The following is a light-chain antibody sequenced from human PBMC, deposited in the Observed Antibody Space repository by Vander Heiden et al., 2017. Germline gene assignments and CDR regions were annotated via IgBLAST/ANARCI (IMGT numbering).Light chain of an antibody. V-gene: IGLV8-61*01. Sequence: QTVVTQEPSFSVSPGGTVTLTCGLSSGSVSTTYYPSWYQQTSGQAPRTLIYNTDIRSSGVPDRFSGSILGNKAALTITGAQADDESDYYCVLYMGSGIRIFGTGTKVTVL. CDR2: NTD. CDR3: VLYMGSGIRI. CDR1: SGSVSTTYY. J-gene: IGLJ1*01.